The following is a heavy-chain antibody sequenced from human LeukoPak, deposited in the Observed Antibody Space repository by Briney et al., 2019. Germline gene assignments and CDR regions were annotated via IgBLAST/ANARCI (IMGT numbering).Heavy chain of an antibody. CDR3: ARNGYSSGWYRN. Sequence: GGSLRLSCAASGFTVSSNYMSSVRQAPGKGLKWVSVIHSGGNTYYADSVKGRFTISRDNSKNTLYLQMNSLRAEDTAVYYCARNGYSSGWYRNWGQGTLVTISS. D-gene: IGHD6-19*01. J-gene: IGHJ4*02. V-gene: IGHV3-53*01. CDR2: IHSGGNT. CDR1: GFTVSSNY.